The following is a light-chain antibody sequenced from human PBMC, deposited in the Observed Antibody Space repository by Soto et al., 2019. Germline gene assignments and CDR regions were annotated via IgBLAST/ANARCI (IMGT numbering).Light chain of an antibody. CDR2: ATS. J-gene: IGKJ1*01. V-gene: IGKV1-39*01. CDR1: QTATSY. Sequence: DVQMTKSPSSLAASVGDSLTLTCRASQTATSYLNWYQQKPGKAPKLLIYATSTLRSGVPSRFSGSGSGTEFTLTIISLQPEYFATYCCQQSYRFPKTVGRGTKVEVK. CDR3: QQSYRFPKT.